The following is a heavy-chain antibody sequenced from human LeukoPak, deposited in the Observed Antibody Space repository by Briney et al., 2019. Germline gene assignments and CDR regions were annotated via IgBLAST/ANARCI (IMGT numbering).Heavy chain of an antibody. J-gene: IGHJ4*02. V-gene: IGHV4-59*01. CDR2: IYYSGST. CDR3: ARAGDGDYVIDY. D-gene: IGHD4-17*01. Sequence: SETLSLTCTVSGGSISSYYWSWIRQPPGKGLEWIGYIYYSGSTNYNPSLKSRVTVSVDTSKNQFSLKLSSVTAADTAVYYCARAGDGDYVIDYWGQGTLVTVSS. CDR1: GGSISSYY.